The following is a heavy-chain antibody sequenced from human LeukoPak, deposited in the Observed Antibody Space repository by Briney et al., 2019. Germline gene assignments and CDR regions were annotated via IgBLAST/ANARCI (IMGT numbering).Heavy chain of an antibody. CDR2: ISGSGGST. J-gene: IGHJ4*02. V-gene: IGHV3-23*01. D-gene: IGHD4-17*01. CDR3: AKGDYGDLQGVYFDY. Sequence: GSLRLSCAASGFTFSSYVMNWVRQAPGKGLEWVSVISGSGGSTYYADSVKGRFTISRDNSKNTLYLQMNSLRAEDTAVYYCAKGDYGDLQGVYFDYWGQGTLVTVSS. CDR1: GFTFSSYV.